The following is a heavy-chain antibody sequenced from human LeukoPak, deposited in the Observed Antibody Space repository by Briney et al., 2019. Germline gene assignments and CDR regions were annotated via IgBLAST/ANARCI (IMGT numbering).Heavy chain of an antibody. J-gene: IGHJ4*02. CDR1: GGSVTSANW. CDR3: AREGGFYRPLDY. V-gene: IGHV4-4*02. CDR2: VHLDGRT. D-gene: IGHD3-3*01. Sequence: PSETLSLTCGVSGGSVTSANWWTWVRQPPGKGLEWIGEVHLDGRTNYNPSLKSRLTMSVDLSENHVSLKLTSVTAADTAVYYCAREGGFYRPLDYSGQGTLVTVSS.